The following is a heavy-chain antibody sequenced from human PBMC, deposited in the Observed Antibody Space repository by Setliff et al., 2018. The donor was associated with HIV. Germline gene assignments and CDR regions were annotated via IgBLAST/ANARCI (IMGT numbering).Heavy chain of an antibody. CDR2: ISPNSGDT. CDR1: GYTFTGYD. J-gene: IGHJ5*02. V-gene: IGHV1-2*06. CDR3: AREDHYDRFLDH. D-gene: IGHD3-22*01. Sequence: ASVKVSCKASGYTFTGYDIHWVRQAPGQGLEWMGRISPNSGDTNYAQKFQGRVAMTRATSISTAYMDLTRLRSDDTAVYYCAREDHYDRFLDHWGQGALVTVSS.